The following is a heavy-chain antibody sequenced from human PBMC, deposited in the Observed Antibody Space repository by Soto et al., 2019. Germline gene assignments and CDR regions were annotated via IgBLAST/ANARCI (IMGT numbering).Heavy chain of an antibody. D-gene: IGHD6-13*01. CDR3: VVSRGWWAFHV. V-gene: IGHV1-3*01. Sequence: QVLLVQSGAEVKKPGASVQISCKASGYTFTTYDMHWVRQAPGQRLEWMGSINANNGNPKYSQRFEGRATVTMDTSGTTGYMDLSSLISDATAVFYCVVSRGWWAFHVWGQGALVTVSS. CDR1: GYTFTTYD. CDR2: INANNGNP. J-gene: IGHJ4*02.